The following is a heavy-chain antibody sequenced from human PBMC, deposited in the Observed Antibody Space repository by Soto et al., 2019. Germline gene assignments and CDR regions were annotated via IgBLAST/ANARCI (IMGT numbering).Heavy chain of an antibody. CDR1: GFTFSSYA. Sequence: PGGSLRLSCAASGFTFSSYAMSWVRQAPGKGLEWVSAISGSGGSTYYADSVKGRFTISRDNSKNTLYLQMNSLRAEDTAVYYYANLYSSGGWYYYGMDVWCQGTSVTVSS. D-gene: IGHD6-19*01. CDR3: ANLYSSGGWYYYGMDV. CDR2: ISGSGGST. V-gene: IGHV3-23*01. J-gene: IGHJ6*02.